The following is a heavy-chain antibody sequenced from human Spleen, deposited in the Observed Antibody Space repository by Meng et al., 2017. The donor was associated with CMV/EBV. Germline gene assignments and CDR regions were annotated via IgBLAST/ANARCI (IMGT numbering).Heavy chain of an antibody. CDR1: GGTFSSYA. J-gene: IGHJ4*02. V-gene: IGHV1-69*10. D-gene: IGHD1-26*01. CDR2: IIPILGIA. CDR3: ARGSGSYYMAPTV. Sequence: SVKVSCKASGGTFSSYAISWVRQAPGQGLEWMGGIIPILGIANYAQKFQGRVTMTRDTSISTAYMELSRLRSDDTAVYYCARGSGSYYMAPTVWGQGTLVTVSS.